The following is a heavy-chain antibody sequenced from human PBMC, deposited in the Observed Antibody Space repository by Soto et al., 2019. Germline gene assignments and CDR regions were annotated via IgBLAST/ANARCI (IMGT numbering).Heavy chain of an antibody. CDR3: VRDYGSGSYSYKWFDP. Sequence: SETLSLTCTVSGGSISSYYWSWIRQPPGKGLEWIGYIFYSGSTNYNPSLKSRVTMSVDTSKNQFSLKLSSVTAADTAVYYCVRDYGSGSYSYKWFDPWGQGTLVTVSS. D-gene: IGHD3-10*01. V-gene: IGHV4-59*01. J-gene: IGHJ5*02. CDR1: GGSISSYY. CDR2: IFYSGST.